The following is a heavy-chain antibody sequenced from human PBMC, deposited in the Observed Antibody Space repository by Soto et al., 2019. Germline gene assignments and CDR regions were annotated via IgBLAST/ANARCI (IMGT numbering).Heavy chain of an antibody. V-gene: IGHV1-69*06. CDR2: IIPIFGTA. J-gene: IGHJ6*02. D-gene: IGHD3-10*01. Sequence: QVQLVQSGAEVKKPGSSVKVSCKASGGTFSSYAISWVRQAPGQGLEWMGGIIPIFGTANYAQKFQGRVTITADKSTSTAYMELSRLRSEDTAVYYCARGVRGVITSYYYYGMDVWGQGTTVTVSS. CDR1: GGTFSSYA. CDR3: ARGVRGVITSYYYYGMDV.